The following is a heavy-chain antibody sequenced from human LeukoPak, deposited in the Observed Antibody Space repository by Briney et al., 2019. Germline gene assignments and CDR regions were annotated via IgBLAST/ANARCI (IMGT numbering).Heavy chain of an antibody. CDR2: INHSGST. D-gene: IGHD6-13*01. CDR3: ALGIAAAGTFVG. CDR1: GGSFSGYY. Sequence: SETLSLTCAVYGGSFSGYYWSWIHQPPGKGLEWVGEINHSGSTNYNPSLKSRVTISVDTSKNQFSLKLSSVTAADTAVYYCALGIAAAGTFVGWGQGTLVTVSS. V-gene: IGHV4-34*01. J-gene: IGHJ4*02.